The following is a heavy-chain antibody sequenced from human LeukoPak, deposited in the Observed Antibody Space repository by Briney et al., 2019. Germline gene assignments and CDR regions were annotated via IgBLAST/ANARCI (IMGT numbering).Heavy chain of an antibody. D-gene: IGHD3-22*01. CDR2: IYYSGGT. J-gene: IGHJ4*02. CDR3: ARLYDSSGYYYPFDY. CDR1: GGSISSYY. V-gene: IGHV4-59*08. Sequence: SETLSLTCTVSGGSISSYYWSWIRQPPGEGLEWIGYIYYSGGTNYNPSLKSRVTISVDTSKNHFSLKLSSVTAADTAVYYCARLYDSSGYYYPFDYWGQGTLVTVSS.